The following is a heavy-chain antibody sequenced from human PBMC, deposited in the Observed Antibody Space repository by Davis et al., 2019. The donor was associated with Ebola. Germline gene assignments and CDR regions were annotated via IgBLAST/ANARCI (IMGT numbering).Heavy chain of an antibody. CDR1: GGSFSGYY. D-gene: IGHD2-15*01. J-gene: IGHJ6*04. Sequence: MPGGSLRLSCAVYGGSFSGYYWSWICQPPGKGLEWIGEINHSGSTNYNPSLKSRVTISVDTSKNQFSLKLSSVTAADTAVYYCARSRADVVVVAATVLYYYGMDVWGKGTTVTVSS. CDR3: ARSRADVVVVAATVLYYYGMDV. CDR2: INHSGST. V-gene: IGHV4-34*01.